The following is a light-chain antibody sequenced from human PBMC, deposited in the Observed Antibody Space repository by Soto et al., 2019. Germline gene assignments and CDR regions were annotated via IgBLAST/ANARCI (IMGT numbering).Light chain of an antibody. CDR3: QQYDNWIT. CDR1: QSVGRY. J-gene: IGKJ2*01. CDR2: GAS. Sequence: EIVMTQSPATLSVSPGERATLSCRARQSVGRYLAWYQQKPDQAPRLLIYGASTRATDIPARFSGSGSETEFTLTISSLQSEDFAVYYCQQYDNWITFGQGTKLEIK. V-gene: IGKV3-15*01.